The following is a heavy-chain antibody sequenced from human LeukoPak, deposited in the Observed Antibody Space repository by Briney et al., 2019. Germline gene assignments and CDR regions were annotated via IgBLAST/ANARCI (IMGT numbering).Heavy chain of an antibody. J-gene: IGHJ5*02. CDR1: GFTFSSYS. Sequence: GGSLRLSCAASGFTFSSYSMNWVRQAPGKGLEWASYISSSSSTIYYADSVKGRFTISRDNAKNSLYLQMNSLRDEDTAVYYCARAGYCSSTSCQNWFDPWGQGTLVTVSS. D-gene: IGHD2-2*01. CDR3: ARAGYCSSTSCQNWFDP. CDR2: ISSSSSTI. V-gene: IGHV3-48*02.